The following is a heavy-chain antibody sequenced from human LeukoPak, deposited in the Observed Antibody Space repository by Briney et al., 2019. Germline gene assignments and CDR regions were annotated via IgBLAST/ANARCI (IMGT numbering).Heavy chain of an antibody. V-gene: IGHV3-23*01. Sequence: GGSLRLSRAASGFTVSSNYMSWVRQAPGKGLEWVSAIRARAGSTYYGDSVKGRFAVSRDNSKNTRYLQMNSLRAQDTAVYYCAKDPHSFLSPVVVDFDQWGQGTLVIVSS. CDR3: AKDPHSFLSPVVVDFDQ. CDR2: IRARAGST. D-gene: IGHD2-15*01. CDR1: GFTVSSNY. J-gene: IGHJ4*02.